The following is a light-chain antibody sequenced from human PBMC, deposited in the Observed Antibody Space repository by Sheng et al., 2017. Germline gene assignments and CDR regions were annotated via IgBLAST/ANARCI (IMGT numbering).Light chain of an antibody. V-gene: IGKV1-5*03. CDR3: QQYNIYPYT. CDR2: KAS. J-gene: IGKJ2*01. CDR1: QSINSW. Sequence: DIQMTQSPSTLSASVGDRVTITCRATQSINSWLAWYQHKPGRAPKLLIYKASNLDSGVPSRFSGSGSGTEFTLTITSLQPDDFATYYCQQYNIYPYTFGQGTKLEI.